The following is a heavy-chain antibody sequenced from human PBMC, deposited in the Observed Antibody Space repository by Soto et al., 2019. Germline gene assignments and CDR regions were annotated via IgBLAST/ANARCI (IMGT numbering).Heavy chain of an antibody. Sequence: ASVKVSCKASGGTFSSYAISWVRQAPGQGLEWMGGIIPIFGTANYAQKFQGRVTITADESTSTAYMELSSLRSEDTAVYYCARAAGYCSGGSCHPSLGFDYWGQGTLVTVSS. D-gene: IGHD2-15*01. V-gene: IGHV1-69*13. CDR1: GGTFSSYA. CDR2: IIPIFGTA. J-gene: IGHJ4*02. CDR3: ARAAGYCSGGSCHPSLGFDY.